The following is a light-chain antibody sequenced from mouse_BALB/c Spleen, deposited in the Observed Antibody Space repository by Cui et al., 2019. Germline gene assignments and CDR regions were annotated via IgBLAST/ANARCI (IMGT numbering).Light chain of an antibody. V-gene: IGKV4-74*01. Sequence: QIVLTQSPAIMSASLGERVTMTCTASSSVTSSYLHWYQQQPGSSPKLWIYSPSNLASGVPARFSVSGSGTSYSLTISSMEAEDAATYYCHQYHRSPFTFGSGTKLEIK. CDR2: SPS. CDR3: HQYHRSPFT. J-gene: IGKJ4*01. CDR1: SSVTSSY.